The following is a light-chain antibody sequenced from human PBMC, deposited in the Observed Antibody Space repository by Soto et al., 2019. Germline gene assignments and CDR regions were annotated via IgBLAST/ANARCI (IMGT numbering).Light chain of an antibody. CDR3: QQSYSTPWT. CDR1: QSISSS. CDR2: AAS. V-gene: IGKV1-39*01. J-gene: IGKJ2*02. Sequence: DIQMTQSPSSLSAFVGDRVTITCRASQSISSSLIWYQQKSGKAPRLLIYAASSLQSGVPSRFSGSGSGTYFTLTISSVQPEDFATYYCQQSYSTPWTFGQGTNLEIK.